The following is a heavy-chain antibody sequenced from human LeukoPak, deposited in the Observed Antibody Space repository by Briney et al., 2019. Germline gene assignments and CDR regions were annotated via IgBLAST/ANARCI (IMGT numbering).Heavy chain of an antibody. Sequence: GGSLRLSRAVSGFSFSKYWMYGVRQAPGKRLLWVARINSDGSSTTYADSVEVRFTISWNNTSSMLHLQMHRRRVRDRAFFFCTRTTTPAAWYSDLWGRRTLVTVSS. CDR1: GFSFSKYW. CDR3: TRTTTPAAWYSDL. CDR2: INSDGSST. J-gene: IGHJ2*01. V-gene: IGHV3-74*01. D-gene: IGHD1-1*01.